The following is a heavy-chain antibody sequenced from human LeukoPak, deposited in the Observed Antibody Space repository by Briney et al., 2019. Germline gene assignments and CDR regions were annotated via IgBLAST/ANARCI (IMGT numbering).Heavy chain of an antibody. CDR1: GFTFSSYG. CDR3: ARDWSDSSELGYFDY. CDR2: IWYDGSNK. V-gene: IGHV3-33*01. Sequence: GGSLRLSCAASGFTFSSYGMHWVRQAPGKGLEWVAVIWYDGSNKYYADSVKGRFTISRDNTKNTLYLQMNSLRAEDTAVYYCARDWSDSSELGYFDYWGQGTLVTVSS. J-gene: IGHJ4*02. D-gene: IGHD3-22*01.